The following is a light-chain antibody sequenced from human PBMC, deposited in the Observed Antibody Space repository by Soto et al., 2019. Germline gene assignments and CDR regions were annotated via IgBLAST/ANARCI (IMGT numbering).Light chain of an antibody. V-gene: IGKV3-11*01. CDR3: QQRINWPLT. CDR2: DAS. CDR1: QRVTSF. Sequence: EIVLTQSPATLSLSPGERATLSCRASQRVTSFLAWYQQKPGQAPRLLIYDASNRATGIPARFSGRGYGPDFTLTLSSLEPEDLAVYDCQQRINWPLTFGGGTKVAIK. J-gene: IGKJ4*01.